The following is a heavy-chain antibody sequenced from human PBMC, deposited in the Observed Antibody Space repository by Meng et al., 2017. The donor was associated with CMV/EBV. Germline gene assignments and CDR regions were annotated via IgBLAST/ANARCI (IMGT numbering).Heavy chain of an antibody. CDR3: ARAKTMDY. CDR2: INHSGST. J-gene: IGHJ4*02. V-gene: IGHV4-34*01. Sequence: SETLSLTCAVYGGSFSGYYWSWIRQPPGKGLEWIGEINHSGSTNYNPSLKSRVTISVDTSKNQFSLKPSSVTAADTAVYYCARAKTMDYWGQGTLVTVSS. CDR1: GGSFSGYY. D-gene: IGHD1-14*01.